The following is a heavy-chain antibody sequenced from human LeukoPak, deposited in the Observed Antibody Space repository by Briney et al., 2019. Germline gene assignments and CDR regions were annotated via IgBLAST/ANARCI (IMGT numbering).Heavy chain of an antibody. V-gene: IGHV3-23*01. Sequence: PGGSLRLSCAASGFTFRSYAMNWVRQAPGKGLDWVSTISGSGGSTYYADSVKGRFTISRDNSKNTLYLQMNSLRAEDTAVYYCAKARDPAAIMSAFDYWGQGTLVTVSS. D-gene: IGHD2-2*02. CDR3: AKARDPAAIMSAFDY. CDR1: GFTFRSYA. J-gene: IGHJ4*02. CDR2: ISGSGGST.